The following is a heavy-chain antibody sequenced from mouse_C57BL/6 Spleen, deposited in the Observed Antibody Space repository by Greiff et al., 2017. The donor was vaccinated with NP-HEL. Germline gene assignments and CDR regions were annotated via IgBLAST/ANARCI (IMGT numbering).Heavy chain of an antibody. J-gene: IGHJ2*01. CDR2: IDPSDSYT. Sequence: VQLQQPGAELVMPGASVKLSCKASGYTFTSYWMPWVKQRPGQGLEWIGAIDPSDSYTNYNQKVKGKSTLTVANSSSKAYMQLSNLTSEDSAVYYGTSRGYDGYYGYFDYWGQGTTLTVSS. V-gene: IGHV1-69*01. CDR3: TSRGYDGYYGYFDY. CDR1: GYTFTSYW. D-gene: IGHD2-3*01.